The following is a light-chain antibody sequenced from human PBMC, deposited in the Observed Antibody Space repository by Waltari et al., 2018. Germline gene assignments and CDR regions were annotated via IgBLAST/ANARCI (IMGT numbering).Light chain of an antibody. J-gene: IGKJ1*01. V-gene: IGKV4-1*01. Sequence: VMTQSPDSLAVSLGERATINCKSSQTILYNSNNKNYLVWYQQKPGQPPKLLIHWASTRESGVPDRFNGSGSGTDFTLTISSLQAEDVALYYCQQFYTSPPTFGQGTKVEIK. CDR1: QTILYNSNNKNY. CDR3: QQFYTSPPT. CDR2: WAS.